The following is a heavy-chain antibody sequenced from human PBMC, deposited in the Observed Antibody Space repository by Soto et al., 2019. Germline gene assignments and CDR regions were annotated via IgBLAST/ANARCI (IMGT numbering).Heavy chain of an antibody. Sequence: VQLVESGGGVVQPGRSLRLSCAASGFTFSSYGMHWVRQAPGKGLEWVAVISYDGSNKYYADSVKGRFTISRDNSKNTLYLQMNSLRAEDTAVYYCAKEGIAGKNKPYYYYYYMDVWGKGTTVTVSS. CDR1: GFTFSSYG. CDR2: ISYDGSNK. D-gene: IGHD6-13*01. CDR3: AKEGIAGKNKPYYYYYYMDV. V-gene: IGHV3-30*18. J-gene: IGHJ6*03.